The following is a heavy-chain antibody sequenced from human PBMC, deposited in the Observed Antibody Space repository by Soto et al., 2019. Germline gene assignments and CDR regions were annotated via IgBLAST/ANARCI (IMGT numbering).Heavy chain of an antibody. CDR2: IIPIFGTA. D-gene: IGHD3-22*01. J-gene: IGHJ5*02. CDR3: ARGSGYYHNWFDP. CDR1: GGTFSSYA. Sequence: QVQLVQSGAEVKKPGSSVKVSCKASGGTFSSYAISWVRQAPAQGLEWMGGIIPIFGTANYAQKFQGRVTITGAKSTSKAYTELNSLSSEDTAVYYCARGSGYYHNWFDPWGQGTLVTVSS. V-gene: IGHV1-69*06.